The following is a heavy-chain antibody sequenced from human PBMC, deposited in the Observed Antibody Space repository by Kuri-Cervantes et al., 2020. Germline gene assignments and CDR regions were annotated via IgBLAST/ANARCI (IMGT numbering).Heavy chain of an antibody. D-gene: IGHD6-19*01. CDR3: ARRYSSGPLGY. CDR1: GGSISSSSYY. CDR2: IYYSGST. J-gene: IGHJ4*02. V-gene: IGHV4-39*02. Sequence: SETLSLTCTVSGGSISSSSYYWGWFRQPPGKGLEWIGSIYYSGSTYYDPSLKSRVTISVDTSKNHFSLKLTSVTATDTAVYYCARRYSSGPLGYWGQGTLVTVSS.